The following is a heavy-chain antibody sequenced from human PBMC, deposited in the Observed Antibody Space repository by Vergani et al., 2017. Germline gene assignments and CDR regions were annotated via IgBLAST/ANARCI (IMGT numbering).Heavy chain of an antibody. V-gene: IGHV3-15*01. CDR2: IKSKTDGGTT. CDR1: GFTFSNAW. Sequence: EVQLVESGGGLVKPGGSLRLSCAASGFTFSNAWMSWVRQAPGKGLEWVGRIKSKTDGGTTDDAAPVKGRFTISRDDSKNTLYLQMNSLKTEDTAVYYCAREYSSSWYSTLDYWGQGTLVTVSS. D-gene: IGHD6-13*01. CDR3: AREYSSSWYSTLDY. J-gene: IGHJ4*02.